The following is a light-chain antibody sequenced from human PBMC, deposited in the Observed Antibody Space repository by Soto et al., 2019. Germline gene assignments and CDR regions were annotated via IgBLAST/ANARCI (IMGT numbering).Light chain of an antibody. J-gene: IGKJ5*01. V-gene: IGKV3-20*01. Sequence: EIFFTQSPVTLSLSPGEKGTRPCQAIQSVDSNYLAWYQQKPGQTPRLIIYGASGRADGIPHRFSGSGFGTDFTLTISKVEPEDFAVYYCQQYGTPRSVTFGQGTRLEIK. CDR3: QQYGTPRSVT. CDR2: GAS. CDR1: QSVDSNY.